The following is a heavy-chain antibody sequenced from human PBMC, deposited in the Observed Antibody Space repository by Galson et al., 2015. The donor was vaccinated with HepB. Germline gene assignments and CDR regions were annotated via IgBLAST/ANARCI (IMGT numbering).Heavy chain of an antibody. CDR1: GFTFSSYW. J-gene: IGHJ4*02. CDR3: ARVRYSNGWHDY. V-gene: IGHV3-74*01. Sequence: SLRLSCAASGFTFSSYWMDWVRQAPGKRLVWVSRIHSDGSSTTYADSVKGRFTISRDNAKNTLRVQMSSLTAEDTAVYYCARVRYSNGWHDYWGQGTLVTVSS. D-gene: IGHD6-19*01. CDR2: IHSDGSST.